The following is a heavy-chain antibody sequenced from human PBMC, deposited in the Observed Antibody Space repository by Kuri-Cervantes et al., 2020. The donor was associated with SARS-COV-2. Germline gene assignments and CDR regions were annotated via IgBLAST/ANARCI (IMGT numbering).Heavy chain of an antibody. J-gene: IGHJ4*02. CDR3: ARGIVVVVAAMGYFDY. CDR2: IIPILGIA. V-gene: IGHV1-69*02. Sequence: SVKVSCKASGGTFSSYTISWVRQAPGQGLEWMGRIIPILGIANYTQKFQGRVTMTTDTSTSTAYMKLRSLRSDDTAVYYCARGIVVVVAAMGYFDYWGQGTLVTVSS. CDR1: GGTFSSYT. D-gene: IGHD2-15*01.